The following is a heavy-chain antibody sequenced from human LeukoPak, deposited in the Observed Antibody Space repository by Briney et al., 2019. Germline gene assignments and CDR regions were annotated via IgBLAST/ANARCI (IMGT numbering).Heavy chain of an antibody. Sequence: GGSLRLSCAASGFTFDDYAMHWVRQAPGKGLEWVSGISWNSGSIGYADSVKGRFTISRDNAKNSLYLQMNSLRAEDTALYYCAKAEYSSGWFLGYWGQGTLVTVSS. V-gene: IGHV3-9*01. CDR3: AKAEYSSGWFLGY. CDR2: ISWNSGSI. CDR1: GFTFDDYA. D-gene: IGHD6-19*01. J-gene: IGHJ4*02.